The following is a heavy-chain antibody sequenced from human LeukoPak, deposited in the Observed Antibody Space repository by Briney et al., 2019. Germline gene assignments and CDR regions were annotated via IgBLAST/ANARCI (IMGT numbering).Heavy chain of an antibody. Sequence: PGGSLRLSCAASGFTFSSYGMHWVRQAPGKGLEWVAFIRYDGSNKYYADSVKGRFTISRDNSKNTLYLQMNSLRAEDTAVYYCARGSDYDILTDKGLCDYWGQGNLVTVSS. J-gene: IGHJ4*02. CDR3: ARGSDYDILTDKGLCDY. D-gene: IGHD3-9*01. CDR1: GFTFSSYG. V-gene: IGHV3-30*02. CDR2: IRYDGSNK.